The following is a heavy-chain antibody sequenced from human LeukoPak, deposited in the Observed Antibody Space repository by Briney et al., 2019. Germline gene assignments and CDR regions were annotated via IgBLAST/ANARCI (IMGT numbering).Heavy chain of an antibody. CDR1: GYTFNTDY. D-gene: IGHD6-13*01. J-gene: IGHJ4*02. V-gene: IGHV1-2*06. CDR3: ARGYSSSWLDY. Sequence: ASVKVSCKASGYTFNTDYFHWVRQAPGQGLEWMGRINPNSGGTKYAQKFQGRVTMTTDTSINTAYLELSRLRSDDTAVYYCARGYSSSWLDYWGQGTLVTVSS. CDR2: INPNSGGT.